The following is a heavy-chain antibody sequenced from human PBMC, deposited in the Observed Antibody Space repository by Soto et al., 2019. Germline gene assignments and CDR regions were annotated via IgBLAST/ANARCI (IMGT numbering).Heavy chain of an antibody. D-gene: IGHD3-3*01. V-gene: IGHV1-3*01. CDR2: INAGNGNT. Sequence: ASVKVSCKASGDTFTSYAMHWVLQAPGQRLEWMGWINAGNGNTKYSQKFQGRVTITRDTSASTAYMELSSLRSEDTAVYYCTFWSGYYKSDYWGQGTLVTVSS. CDR1: GDTFTSYA. CDR3: TFWSGYYKSDY. J-gene: IGHJ4*02.